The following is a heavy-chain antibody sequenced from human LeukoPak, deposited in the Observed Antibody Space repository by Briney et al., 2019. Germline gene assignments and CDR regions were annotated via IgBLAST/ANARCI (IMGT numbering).Heavy chain of an antibody. Sequence: GGSLRLSCAVSGFTFDDYGMSWVRQVPGKGLEWVSGINWNGSGAGYADSVKGRFTISRGNAKNSLYLQMNSLRAEDTAVYYCARSGVAWDAFDIWGQGTMVTVSS. D-gene: IGHD2-15*01. CDR3: ARSGVAWDAFDI. J-gene: IGHJ3*02. CDR2: INWNGSGA. CDR1: GFTFDDYG. V-gene: IGHV3-20*04.